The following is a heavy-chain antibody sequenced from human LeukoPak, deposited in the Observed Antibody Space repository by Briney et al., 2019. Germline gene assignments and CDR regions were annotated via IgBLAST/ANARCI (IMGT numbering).Heavy chain of an antibody. Sequence: SQTLSLTCTVSGGSFSGHYWSWIRQPPGKGLEWIGDINHSGGTNYNPSLKSRVTISVDTSKKQFSLRLTSVTAADTAVYYCARGGTDGVSYNYAMDVGGQGTTVTVSS. CDR1: GGSFSGHY. J-gene: IGHJ6*02. CDR2: INHSGGT. D-gene: IGHD3/OR15-3a*01. V-gene: IGHV4-34*01. CDR3: ARGGTDGVSYNYAMDV.